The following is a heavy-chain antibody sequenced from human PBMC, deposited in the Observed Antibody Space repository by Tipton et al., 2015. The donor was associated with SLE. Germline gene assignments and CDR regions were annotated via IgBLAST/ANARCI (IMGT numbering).Heavy chain of an antibody. Sequence: SLRLSCAASGFTFSNYAMTWVRQAPGKGLEWVSSITGSGFSTYYADSVKGRFTISRDNSLSTLSLQMDSLRGEDTALYYCAKTGAVDGWYRFESWGQGTLVAVSS. CDR1: GFTFSNYA. J-gene: IGHJ4*02. D-gene: IGHD6-19*01. CDR2: ITGSGFST. CDR3: AKTGAVDGWYRFES. V-gene: IGHV3-23*01.